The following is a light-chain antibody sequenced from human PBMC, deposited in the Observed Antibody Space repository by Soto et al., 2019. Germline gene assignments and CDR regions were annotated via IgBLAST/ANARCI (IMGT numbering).Light chain of an antibody. J-gene: IGKJ2*01. CDR2: DAS. CDR1: QGISGW. Sequence: DIQMTQSPATLSASVGHRVTITCRASQGISGWLAWYQQKPGKPPKLLIYDASTLESGVPSRFRGSGSETEFTLTISSLQPDDIATYYCQQYKNSYTFGQGTKLEI. CDR3: QQYKNSYT. V-gene: IGKV1-5*01.